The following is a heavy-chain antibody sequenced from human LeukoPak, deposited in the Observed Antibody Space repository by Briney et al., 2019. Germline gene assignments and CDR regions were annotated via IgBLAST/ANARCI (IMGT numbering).Heavy chain of an antibody. CDR1: GFTFSSYA. Sequence: AGGSLRLSCAASGFTFSSYAMSWVRQAPGKGLEWVSAISGSGGSTYYADSVKGRFTISRDNSKNTLYLQMNSLRAEDTAVYYCAKDKSRDARSRKDYYDSSGYYPGNDAFDIWGQGTMVTVSS. D-gene: IGHD3-22*01. V-gene: IGHV3-23*01. J-gene: IGHJ3*02. CDR3: AKDKSRDARSRKDYYDSSGYYPGNDAFDI. CDR2: ISGSGGST.